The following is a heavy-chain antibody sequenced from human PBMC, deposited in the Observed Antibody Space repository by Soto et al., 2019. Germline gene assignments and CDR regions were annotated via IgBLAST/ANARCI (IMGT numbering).Heavy chain of an antibody. CDR1: GGSISSGGYS. V-gene: IGHV4-30-2*01. J-gene: IGHJ4*02. Sequence: QLQLQESGSGLVKPSQTLSLTCAVSGGSISSGGYSWNWIRQPPGKGLEWIGYIYHSGGTYYNQSLKSRVAISVDKSKNQFSLKLSSVTAADTAVYYCARDSLTGYYFDYWGQGMLVTVSS. CDR3: ARDSLTGYYFDY. D-gene: IGHD3-9*01. CDR2: IYHSGGT.